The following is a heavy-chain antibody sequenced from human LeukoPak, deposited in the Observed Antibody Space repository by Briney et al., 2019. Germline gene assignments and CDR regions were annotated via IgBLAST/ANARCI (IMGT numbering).Heavy chain of an antibody. D-gene: IGHD2-15*01. V-gene: IGHV1-2*02. CDR3: ARGPQSGCSGGSCYPRPFDI. Sequence: ASVKVSCKASGYTFTGYYMHWVRQAPGQGLEWMGWINPNSGGTNYAQKFQGRVTMTRDTSISTAYMELSRLRSDDTAVYYCARGPQSGCSGGSCYPRPFDIWGQGTMVTVSS. CDR1: GYTFTGYY. CDR2: INPNSGGT. J-gene: IGHJ3*02.